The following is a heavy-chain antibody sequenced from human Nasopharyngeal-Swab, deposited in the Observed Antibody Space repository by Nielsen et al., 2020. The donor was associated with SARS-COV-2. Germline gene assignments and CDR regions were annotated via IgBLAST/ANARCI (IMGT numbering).Heavy chain of an antibody. CDR2: IDPSDSYT. CDR1: GYSFTSYW. V-gene: IGHV5-10-1*01. Sequence: GESLKISCKGSGYSFTSYWISWVRQMPGKGLEWMGRIDPSDSYTNYSPSFQGHVTISADKSISTAYLQWSSLKASDTAMYYCARTYSGSYYFGYWGQGTLVTVSS. CDR3: ARTYSGSYYFGY. D-gene: IGHD1-26*01. J-gene: IGHJ4*02.